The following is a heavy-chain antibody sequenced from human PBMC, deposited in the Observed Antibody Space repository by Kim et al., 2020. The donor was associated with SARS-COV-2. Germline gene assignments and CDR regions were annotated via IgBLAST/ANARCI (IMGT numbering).Heavy chain of an antibody. Sequence: GGSLRLSCAASGFTFSSYGMHWVRQAPGKGLEWVAVICYGGSNKYYADSVKGRFTISRDNSKNTLYLQMNSLRAEDTAVYYCARGAPMTTVTSFDYWGQGTLVTVSS. D-gene: IGHD4-17*01. CDR2: ICYGGSNK. V-gene: IGHV3-33*01. CDR3: ARGAPMTTVTSFDY. CDR1: GFTFSSYG. J-gene: IGHJ4*02.